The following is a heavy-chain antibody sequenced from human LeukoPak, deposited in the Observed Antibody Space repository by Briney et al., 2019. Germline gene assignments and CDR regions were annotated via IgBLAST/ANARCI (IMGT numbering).Heavy chain of an antibody. V-gene: IGHV1-8*01. D-gene: IGHD6-13*01. CDR1: GYTFTSYD. CDR3: ARGPTGSSWHYYYYGMDV. Sequence: ASVKVSCKASGYTFTSYDINWVRQATGQGLEWMGWMNPNSGNTGYAQKFQGRVTMTRNTSISTAYMELSSLRSEDTAVYYCARGPTGSSWHYYYYGMDVWGQGTTVTVSS. CDR2: MNPNSGNT. J-gene: IGHJ6*02.